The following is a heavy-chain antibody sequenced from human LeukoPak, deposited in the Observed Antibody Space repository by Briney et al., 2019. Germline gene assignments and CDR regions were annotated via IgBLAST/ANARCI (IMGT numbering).Heavy chain of an antibody. V-gene: IGHV3-23*01. Sequence: GGSLRLSCAASGFTFSNYAMSWVRQAPGEGLEWVSAISGSGDNTYYADSVKGRFTVSRDNSKNTLYLQMNSLRAEDTAVYYCTKRGGKWELPDYWGQGTLVTVSS. D-gene: IGHD1-26*01. CDR3: TKRGGKWELPDY. CDR2: ISGSGDNT. J-gene: IGHJ4*02. CDR1: GFTFSNYA.